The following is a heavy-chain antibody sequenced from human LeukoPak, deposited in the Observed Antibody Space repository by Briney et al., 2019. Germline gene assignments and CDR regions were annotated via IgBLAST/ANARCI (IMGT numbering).Heavy chain of an antibody. CDR1: GFSFSSYW. Sequence: GGSLRLSCAVSGFSFSSYWMHWVRQAPGRGLVWVSFINSDGSTTRYADSVKGRFTISRDNAKNTLYLQMNSLSAEDTAVYYCARTYYYDSGGSHRYIDYWGQGTLVTVSS. CDR2: INSDGSTT. CDR3: ARTYYYDSGGSHRYIDY. J-gene: IGHJ4*02. D-gene: IGHD3-10*01. V-gene: IGHV3-74*01.